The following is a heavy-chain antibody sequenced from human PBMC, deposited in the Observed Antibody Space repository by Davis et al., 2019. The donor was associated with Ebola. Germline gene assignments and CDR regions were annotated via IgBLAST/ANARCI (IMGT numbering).Heavy chain of an antibody. CDR2: ILPGGST. J-gene: IGHJ6*02. V-gene: IGHV4-4*07. Sequence: PSETLSLTCTVSGASITSYYWSWIRQPAGKGLEWIGRILPGGSTNYNPSLKSRLTMSADTSKNQFSLKLSSVTAADTAVYYCARTYYYGMDVWGQGTTVTVSS. CDR1: GASITSYY. CDR3: ARTYYYGMDV.